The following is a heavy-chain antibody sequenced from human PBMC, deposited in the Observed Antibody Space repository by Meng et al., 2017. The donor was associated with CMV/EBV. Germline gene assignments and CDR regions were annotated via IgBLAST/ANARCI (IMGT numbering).Heavy chain of an antibody. Sequence: ASVKVSCKASGYTFTSYGISWVRQAPGQGLEWMGWISAYNGNTNYAQKLQGRVTMTTDTSTSTAYMELRSLRSDDTAVYYCARDGHLDQYYYGMDVWGQGTTVTVSS. V-gene: IGHV1-18*01. D-gene: IGHD2-2*03. J-gene: IGHJ6*02. CDR1: GYTFTSYG. CDR3: ARDGHLDQYYYGMDV. CDR2: ISAYNGNT.